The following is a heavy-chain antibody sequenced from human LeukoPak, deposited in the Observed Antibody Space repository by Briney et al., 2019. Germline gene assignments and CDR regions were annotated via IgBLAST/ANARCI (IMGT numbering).Heavy chain of an antibody. CDR1: GYTFATYA. CDR2: INTNTENP. Sequence: ASVKVSCKASGYTFATYAMNWVRQAPGQGLEWMGWINTNTENPTYAQGFTGRFVFSLDTSVSTAYLQISSLKADDTAVYYCARDLGDRPFDYWGQGTLVTVSS. D-gene: IGHD2-21*02. J-gene: IGHJ4*02. CDR3: ARDLGDRPFDY. V-gene: IGHV7-4-1*02.